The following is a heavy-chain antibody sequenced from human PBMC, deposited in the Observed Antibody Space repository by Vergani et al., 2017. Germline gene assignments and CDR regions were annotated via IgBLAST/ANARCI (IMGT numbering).Heavy chain of an antibody. CDR1: GYTFTSYY. CDR2: INPSGGST. J-gene: IGHJ6*03. V-gene: IGHV1-46*01. Sequence: QVQLVQSGAEVKKPGASVKVSCKASGYTFTSYYMHWVRQAPGQGLEWMGIINPSGGSTSYAQKFQGRVTMTRDTSTSTVYMELSSLRSEDTAVYYCAREGIVVVPAAIGSYYYYMDVWGKGTTVTVSS. D-gene: IGHD2-2*02. CDR3: AREGIVVVPAAIGSYYYYMDV.